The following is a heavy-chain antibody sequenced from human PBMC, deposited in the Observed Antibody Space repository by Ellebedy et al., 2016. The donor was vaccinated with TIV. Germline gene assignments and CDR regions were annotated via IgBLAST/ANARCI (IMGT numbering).Heavy chain of an antibody. V-gene: IGHV1-24*01. D-gene: IGHD2-21*01. CDR2: FDPEDGET. Sequence: AASVKVSCKVFGYTLTELSMHWVRQAPGKGLEWMGGFDPEDGETIYAQKFQGRVTMTTDTSTSTTYMDLRSLRSDDTAVYYCARDNAKMRGIYPDWGQGTLVTVSS. J-gene: IGHJ4*02. CDR3: ARDNAKMRGIYPD. CDR1: GYTLTELS.